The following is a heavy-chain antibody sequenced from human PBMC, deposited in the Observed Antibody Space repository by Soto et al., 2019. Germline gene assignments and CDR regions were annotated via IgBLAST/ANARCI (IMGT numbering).Heavy chain of an antibody. J-gene: IGHJ4*02. Sequence: VGSLRLSCASSGFTFSSCSMNWVRQAPGKGLEWVSFISGSGDTKYYADSVKGRFTISRDNAKKSLYLQMSSLRDEDTAVYYCAKYCSSDVCFDYWGQGTLVTVSS. CDR2: ISGSGDTK. CDR3: AKYCSSDVCFDY. D-gene: IGHD2-8*01. CDR1: GFTFSSCS. V-gene: IGHV3-48*02.